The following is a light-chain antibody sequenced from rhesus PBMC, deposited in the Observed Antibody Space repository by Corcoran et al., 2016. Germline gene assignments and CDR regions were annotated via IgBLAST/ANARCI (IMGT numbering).Light chain of an antibody. J-gene: IGLJ1*01. V-gene: IGLV3S11*01. CDR2: GNT. CDR3: GSWDNSGDHYI. Sequence: SSGLTQEPALSVALGHTVRMTCQGDSLKTYYASWYQQKPGQVPVLVIYGNTNRPSGIPGRFSGSWSGNTGSLSITGAQVEDEADYYFGSWDNSGDHYIFGAGTRLTVL. CDR1: SLKTYY.